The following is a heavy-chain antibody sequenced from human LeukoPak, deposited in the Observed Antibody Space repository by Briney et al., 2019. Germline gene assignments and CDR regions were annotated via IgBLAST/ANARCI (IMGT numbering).Heavy chain of an antibody. CDR3: ARQTYYSSGYFDY. V-gene: IGHV4-39*01. J-gene: IGHJ4*02. CDR2: FYYSGST. D-gene: IGHD3-22*01. CDR1: GGPISSSNYY. Sequence: PSETLSLTCTVSGGPISSSNYYWGWIRQPPGKGLEWIGSFYYSGSTYYKPSLKSRVTISVDTPMNQFSLKLSSATAADTAVYYCARQTYYSSGYFDYWGQGTLVTVSS.